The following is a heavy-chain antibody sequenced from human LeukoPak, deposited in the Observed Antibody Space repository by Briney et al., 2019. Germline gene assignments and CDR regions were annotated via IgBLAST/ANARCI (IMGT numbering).Heavy chain of an antibody. CDR3: ARDHFGSSFGY. Sequence: PGGSLRLSCGASGFTFSSYWMHWVRQAPGRGLVWISRINSDGSSRSYAGSVKGRFTISRDNAKNTLDLQMNSLRAEDTAVYYCARDHFGSSFGYWGQGTLVTVSS. CDR1: GFTFSSYW. D-gene: IGHD3-10*01. J-gene: IGHJ4*02. V-gene: IGHV3-74*01. CDR2: INSDGSSR.